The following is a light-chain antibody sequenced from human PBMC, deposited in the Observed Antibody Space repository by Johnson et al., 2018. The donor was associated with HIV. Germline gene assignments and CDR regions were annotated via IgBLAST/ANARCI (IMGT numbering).Light chain of an antibody. Sequence: QSVLTQPPSVSAAPGQKVTISCSGSSSNIGNNYVSWYQQLPGTAPKLLIYENNKRPSGIPARFSGSKSGTSATLGITGLQTGDEADYYCGTWDSSLSAGGANYVFGTGTKVTVL. CDR1: SSNIGNNY. V-gene: IGLV1-51*02. J-gene: IGLJ1*01. CDR3: GTWDSSLSAGGANYV. CDR2: ENN.